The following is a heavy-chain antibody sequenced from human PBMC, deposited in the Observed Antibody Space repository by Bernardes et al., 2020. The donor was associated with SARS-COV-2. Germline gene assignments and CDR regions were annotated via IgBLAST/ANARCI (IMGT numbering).Heavy chain of an antibody. D-gene: IGHD3-10*01. J-gene: IGHJ6*02. CDR2: VTAYNLNT. V-gene: IGHV1-18*04. Sequence: ASVKVSCKTSGSDFNNYGFTSYGFSWVRQAPGQGLEWKGWVTAYNLNTDYAPNFRGRVTMTADTSTSTVYMELRSLRSDDTAIYYCAVNTGNFYYGVDVWGQGTTVTVSS. CDR3: AVNTGNFYYGVDV. CDR1: GSDFNNYGFTSYG.